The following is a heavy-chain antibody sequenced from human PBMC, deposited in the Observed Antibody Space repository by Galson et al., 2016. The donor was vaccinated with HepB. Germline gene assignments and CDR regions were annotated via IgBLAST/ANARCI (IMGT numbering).Heavy chain of an antibody. CDR3: ASHDYWNDNHDSFDI. J-gene: IGHJ3*02. CDR2: ISLRGSGST. V-gene: IGHV4-59*11. D-gene: IGHD3/OR15-3a*01. CDR1: GGSISGHY. Sequence: SETLSLTCTVSGGSISGHYWSWIRQPPGKGLEWIGFISLRGSGSTSYNPSLKSRVTISGDASKNQISLRLRHVIAADTAVYYCASHDYWNDNHDSFDIWGQGTRVTVSS.